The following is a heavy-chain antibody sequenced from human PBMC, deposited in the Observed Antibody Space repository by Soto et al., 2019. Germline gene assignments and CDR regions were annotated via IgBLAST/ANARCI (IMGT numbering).Heavy chain of an antibody. CDR2: IYYSGST. Sequence: PSETLSLTCTVSGGSISSYYWSWIRQPPGKGLEWIGYIYYSGSTNYNPSLKSRVTISVDTSKNQFSLKLSSVTAADTAVYYCARGKDYGDWDYYYYMDVWGKGTTVTVSS. CDR1: GGSISSYY. J-gene: IGHJ6*03. D-gene: IGHD4-17*01. CDR3: ARGKDYGDWDYYYYMDV. V-gene: IGHV4-59*01.